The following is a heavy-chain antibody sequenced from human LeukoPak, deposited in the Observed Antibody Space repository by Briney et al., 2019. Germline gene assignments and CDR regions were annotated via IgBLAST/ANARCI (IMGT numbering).Heavy chain of an antibody. D-gene: IGHD3-10*01. J-gene: IGHJ4*02. CDR2: ISSSGSSI. CDR3: ASVYYYNSGSYYY. CDR1: GFTLSSYE. V-gene: IGHV3-48*03. Sequence: GGSLRLSCAASGFTLSSYEMNWVRQAPGKGLEWVSYISSSGSSIYYADSVKGRFTISRDNAKNSLYLQMNSLRAEDTAVYYCASVYYYNSGSYYYWGQGTLVTVSS.